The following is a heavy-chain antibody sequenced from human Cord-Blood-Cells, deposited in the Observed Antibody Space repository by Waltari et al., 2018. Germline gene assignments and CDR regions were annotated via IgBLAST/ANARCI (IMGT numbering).Heavy chain of an antibody. CDR2: INPNSGGT. V-gene: IGHV1-2*06. CDR3: ARGPSGYFDY. J-gene: IGHJ4*02. Sequence: QVQLVQSGAEVKKPGASVKVSCKASGYTFTGYYMHWVRQAPGQGLEWMGRINPNSGGTNYAQKLQGRVTMTRDTSISTAYMELSRLRADDTAVYYCARGPSGYFDYWGQGTLVTVSS. CDR1: GYTFTGYY. D-gene: IGHD1-26*01.